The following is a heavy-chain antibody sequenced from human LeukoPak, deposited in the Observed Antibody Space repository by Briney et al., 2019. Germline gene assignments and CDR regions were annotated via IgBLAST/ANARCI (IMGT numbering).Heavy chain of an antibody. J-gene: IGHJ4*02. CDR2: IYYSGST. D-gene: IGHD4-17*01. CDR3: ARNVATVTTDYFDY. CDR1: GGSISSYY. Sequence: PSETLSLTCTVSGGSISSYYWSWIRQPPGKGLEWIGYIYYSGSTNYNPSLKSRVTISVDTSKNQFSLKLSSVTAADTAVYYCARNVATVTTDYFDYWGQGTLVTVSS. V-gene: IGHV4-59*12.